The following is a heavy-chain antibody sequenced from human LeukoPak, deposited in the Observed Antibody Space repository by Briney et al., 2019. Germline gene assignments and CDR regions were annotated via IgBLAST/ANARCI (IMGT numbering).Heavy chain of an antibody. D-gene: IGHD3-3*01. CDR2: IYHSGST. V-gene: IGHV4-38-2*02. CDR1: GYSISSGYY. J-gene: IGHJ4*02. Sequence: SETLSLTCTVSGYSISSGYYWGWIRQPPGKGLEWIGSIYHSGSTYYNPSLKSRVTISVDTSKNQFSLKLSSVTAADTAVYYCARDRGYYGGYYFDYWGQGTLVTVSS. CDR3: ARDRGYYGGYYFDY.